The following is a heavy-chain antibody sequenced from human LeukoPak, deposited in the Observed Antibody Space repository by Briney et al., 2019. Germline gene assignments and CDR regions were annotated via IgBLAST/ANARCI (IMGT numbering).Heavy chain of an antibody. Sequence: PGGSLRLSCAASGFTFSGSAMHWVRQASGKGLEWVGRIRSKANSYATAYAASVKGRFTISRDDSKNTAYLQMNSLKTEDTAVYYCTSTYDILTGYYSSRVDDYWGQGTLVTVSS. V-gene: IGHV3-73*01. D-gene: IGHD3-9*01. J-gene: IGHJ4*02. CDR3: TSTYDILTGYYSSRVDDY. CDR1: GFTFSGSA. CDR2: IRSKANSYAT.